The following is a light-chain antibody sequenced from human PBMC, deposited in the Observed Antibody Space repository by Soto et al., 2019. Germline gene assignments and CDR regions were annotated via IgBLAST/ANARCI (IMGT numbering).Light chain of an antibody. Sequence: DIPMTQSPSSLSASVGDRVAITCRASQDISKWLAWYQQKPGKPPKLLIYDASALHSGVPSRFSGSGYGTEFTLTISGLQPEDFATFYCQQYDSFPRTFGRGTNVDIK. J-gene: IGKJ1*01. V-gene: IGKV1-5*01. CDR3: QQYDSFPRT. CDR1: QDISKW. CDR2: DAS.